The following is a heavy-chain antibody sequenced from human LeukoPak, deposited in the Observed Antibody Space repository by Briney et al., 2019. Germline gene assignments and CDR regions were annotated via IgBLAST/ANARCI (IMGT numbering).Heavy chain of an antibody. D-gene: IGHD5-12*01. Sequence: GGSLRLSCAASGFTFSSYGMHWVRQAPGKGLEWVAFIRYDGSNKYYADSVKGRFTISRDNSKNTLYLQMNSLRAEDTAVYYCAKGGRGYSGYYLDYWGQGTLVTVSS. CDR2: IRYDGSNK. V-gene: IGHV3-30*02. CDR1: GFTFSSYG. CDR3: AKGGRGYSGYYLDY. J-gene: IGHJ4*02.